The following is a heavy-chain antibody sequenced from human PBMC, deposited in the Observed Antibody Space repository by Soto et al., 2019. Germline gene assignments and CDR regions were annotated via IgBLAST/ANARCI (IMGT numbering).Heavy chain of an antibody. CDR2: IYPGDSDT. CDR1: GYSFTSYW. CDR3: AGQRSIAAHNWNYWFDP. J-gene: IGHJ5*02. Sequence: GESLKISCKGSGYSFTSYWIGWVRQMPGKGLEWMGIIYPGDSDTRYSPSFQGQVTIPADKSISTAYLQWSSLKASDTAMYYCAGQRSIAAHNWNYWFDPWGQGTLVTVSS. D-gene: IGHD1-7*01. V-gene: IGHV5-51*01.